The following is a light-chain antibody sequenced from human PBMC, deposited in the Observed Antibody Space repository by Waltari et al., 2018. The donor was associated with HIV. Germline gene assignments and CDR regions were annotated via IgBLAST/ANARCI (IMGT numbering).Light chain of an antibody. CDR1: SATTGAGYD. CDR3: HSYTCGLSAVI. V-gene: IGLV1-40*01. CDR2: GNS. Sequence: QAVLTQRPSVYGAPGQRVTITRTATSATTGAGYDDTRYQQLPGTAPNLLIYGNSDRPSGVPDRFSGSNSGSSASLSITGLQPETEADYFCHSYTCGLSAVIFGGGTKLTVL. J-gene: IGLJ2*01.